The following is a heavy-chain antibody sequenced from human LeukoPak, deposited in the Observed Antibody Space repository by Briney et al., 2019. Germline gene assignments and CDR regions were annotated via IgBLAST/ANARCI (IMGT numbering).Heavy chain of an antibody. CDR2: ISSSSYI. CDR1: GFTFSSYS. Sequence: GGSLRLSCAASGFTFSSYSMNWVRQAPGKGLEWVSSISSSSYIYYADSVKGRFTISRDNAKNSLYQQMNSLGAEDTAVYYCARDNWSKYYFDYWGQGTLVTVSS. J-gene: IGHJ4*02. CDR3: ARDNWSKYYFDY. V-gene: IGHV3-21*01. D-gene: IGHD1/OR15-1a*01.